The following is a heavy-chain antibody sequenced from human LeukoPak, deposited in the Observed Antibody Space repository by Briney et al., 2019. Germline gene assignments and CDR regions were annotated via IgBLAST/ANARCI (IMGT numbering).Heavy chain of an antibody. CDR2: IRYDGSNK. V-gene: IGHV3-30*02. J-gene: IGHJ3*02. Sequence: GGSLRLSCAASGFTFSSYGMHWVRQAPGKGLEWVAFIRYDGSNKYYADSVKGRFTISRDNSKNTLYLQMNSLRAEDTAVYYCAKDQGEWELLGAFDIWGQGTMVTVSS. CDR3: AKDQGEWELLGAFDI. CDR1: GFTFSSYG. D-gene: IGHD1-26*01.